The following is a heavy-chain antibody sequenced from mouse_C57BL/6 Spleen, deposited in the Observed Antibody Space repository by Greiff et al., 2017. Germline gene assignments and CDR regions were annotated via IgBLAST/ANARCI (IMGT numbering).Heavy chain of an antibody. D-gene: IGHD1-1*01. J-gene: IGHJ2*01. Sequence: VQLQQSGAELVKPGASVKLSCKASGYTFTSYWMHWVKQRPGQGLEWIGMIHPNSGSTNYNEKFKSKATLTVDKSSSTAYMQLSSLTSEDSAVYYCARANYYGSSYVFDYWGQGTTLTVSS. CDR2: IHPNSGST. V-gene: IGHV1-64*01. CDR1: GYTFTSYW. CDR3: ARANYYGSSYVFDY.